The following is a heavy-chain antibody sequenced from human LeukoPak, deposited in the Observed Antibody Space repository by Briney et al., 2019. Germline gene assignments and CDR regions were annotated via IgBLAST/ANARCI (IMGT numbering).Heavy chain of an antibody. D-gene: IGHD1-26*01. Sequence: GGSLRLSCAASGFTFSDYYMSWIRQAPGKGLEWVSYISSSGTTIYYADSVKGRFTISRDNAKNSLYLQMNSLRAEDTAVYYCARRRDSGSLQHFDYWGQGTLVTVSS. J-gene: IGHJ4*02. CDR3: ARRRDSGSLQHFDY. CDR2: ISSSGTTI. V-gene: IGHV3-11*01. CDR1: GFTFSDYY.